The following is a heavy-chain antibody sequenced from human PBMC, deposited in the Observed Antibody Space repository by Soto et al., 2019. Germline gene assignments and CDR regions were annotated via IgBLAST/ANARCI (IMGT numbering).Heavy chain of an antibody. CDR1: GFTFSSNV. Sequence: PGGSLRLSCAASGFTFSSNVLHWVRQAPGKGLEWVAVMSPDGGLKFYTDFVKGRFSISRDNSKNTLYLQMNSLRSEDTAVYYCGFDEIPGPPDYFDYWGQGTEVTVSS. D-gene: IGHD3-9*01. CDR3: GFDEIPGPPDYFDY. CDR2: MSPDGGLK. V-gene: IGHV3-30-3*01. J-gene: IGHJ4*02.